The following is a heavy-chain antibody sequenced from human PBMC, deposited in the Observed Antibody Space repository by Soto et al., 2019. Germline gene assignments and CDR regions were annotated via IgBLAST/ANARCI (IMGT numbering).Heavy chain of an antibody. D-gene: IGHD6-13*01. V-gene: IGHV3-23*01. CDR3: ARRGPGTYFDY. J-gene: IGHJ4*02. CDR1: GFTFSSYA. Sequence: GGSLRLSCAASGFTFSSYAMNWVRQAPGKGLEWVSVISGSGGSTYYADSVKGRFTISRDNSKDTLYLQMNSLRAEDTAVYYCARRGPGTYFDYWGQGTLVTVSS. CDR2: ISGSGGST.